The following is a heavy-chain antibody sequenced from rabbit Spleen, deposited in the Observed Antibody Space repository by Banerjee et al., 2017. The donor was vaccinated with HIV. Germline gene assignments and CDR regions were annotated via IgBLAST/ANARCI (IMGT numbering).Heavy chain of an antibody. CDR3: ARDSGSSFSSYGMDL. Sequence: VKPGASLTLTCTASGVSFSSNHYMCWVRQAPGKGLEWIACIEGGSSAFSYFASWAKGRFTCSKTSSTTVTLQMTSLTAADTATYFCARDSGSSFSSYGMDLWGQGTLVTVS. CDR1: GVSFSSNHY. CDR2: IEGGSSAFS. D-gene: IGHD8-1*01. J-gene: IGHJ6*01. V-gene: IGHV1S40*01.